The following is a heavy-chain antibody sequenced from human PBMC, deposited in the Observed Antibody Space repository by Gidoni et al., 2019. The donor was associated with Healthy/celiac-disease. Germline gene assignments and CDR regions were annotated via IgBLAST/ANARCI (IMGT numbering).Heavy chain of an antibody. V-gene: IGHV3-30*02. CDR2: IRYDGSNK. CDR1: GFPFRTSG. D-gene: IGHD3-16*01. CDR3: AKDLRALSYYYYGMDV. J-gene: IGHJ6*02. Sequence: QVQLVESGGGVVQPGWSLSLPYAPPGFPFRTSGMAWVRQAPGKGLEWVAFIRYDGSNKYYADSVKGRFTISRDKSKNTLYLQMNSLRAEDTAGYYCAKDLRALSYYYYGMDVWGQGTTVTVSS.